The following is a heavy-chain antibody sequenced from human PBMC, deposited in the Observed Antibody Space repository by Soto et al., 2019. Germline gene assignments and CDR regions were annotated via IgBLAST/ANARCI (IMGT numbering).Heavy chain of an antibody. J-gene: IGHJ6*02. Sequence: GGSLRLSCAASGFTFDDYAMHWVRQAPGKGLEWVSGISWNSGSIGYADSVKGRFTISRDNAKNSLYLQMNSLRAEDTALYYCAKDIQALLYYDSSGYYPPYYYGMDVWGQGTTVTVSS. D-gene: IGHD3-22*01. CDR3: AKDIQALLYYDSSGYYPPYYYGMDV. CDR2: ISWNSGSI. V-gene: IGHV3-9*01. CDR1: GFTFDDYA.